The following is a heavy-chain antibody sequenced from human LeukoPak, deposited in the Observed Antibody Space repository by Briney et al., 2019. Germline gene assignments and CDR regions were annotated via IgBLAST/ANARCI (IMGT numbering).Heavy chain of an antibody. CDR2: ISNRGSTI. J-gene: IGHJ6*02. CDR3: AKDMGEDIVVVPVYGMDV. D-gene: IGHD2-2*01. CDR1: GFTFSDFY. Sequence: GGSLRLSCAASGFTFSDFYMTWIRQAPGKGLEWVSYISNRGSTIHYADSVRGRFTISRDNAKNSLYLQMNSLRAEDTALYYCAKDMGEDIVVVPVYGMDVWGQGTTVTVSS. V-gene: IGHV3-11*01.